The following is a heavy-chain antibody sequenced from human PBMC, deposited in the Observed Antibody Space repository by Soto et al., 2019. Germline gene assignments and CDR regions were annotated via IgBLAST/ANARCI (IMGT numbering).Heavy chain of an antibody. CDR3: AGRGFGPLHGLVDV. CDR1: GGSISSYY. V-gene: IGHV4-59*08. J-gene: IGHJ6*02. CDR2: VHHSWGS. D-gene: IGHD3-10*01. Sequence: QVQLQESGPGLVKPSETLSLSCTVSGGSISSYYWSWFRQSPGKRMEWIGYVHHSWGSSYNPSLQSRVAISLHTSKSQLSVKVTSVTATDAAVYYCAGRGFGPLHGLVDVWGQGTTVTVSS.